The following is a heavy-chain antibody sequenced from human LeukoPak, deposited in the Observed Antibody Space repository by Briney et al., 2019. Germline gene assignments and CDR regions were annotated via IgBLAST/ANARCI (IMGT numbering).Heavy chain of an antibody. CDR1: GYTFSNFA. D-gene: IGHD4-11*01. J-gene: IGHJ4*02. V-gene: IGHV3-30*04. CDR3: TKDDGPYSPTPYSVGLFDF. Sequence: GGSLRLSCEVSGYTFSNFAVNWVRQAPGKGLEWVAVISKDGTYKYFSDSVKGRCIVSRDNSKNKAYLQMNSLRSEDTAMYYCTKDDGPYSPTPYSVGLFDFWGPGTLVTVSS. CDR2: ISKDGTYK.